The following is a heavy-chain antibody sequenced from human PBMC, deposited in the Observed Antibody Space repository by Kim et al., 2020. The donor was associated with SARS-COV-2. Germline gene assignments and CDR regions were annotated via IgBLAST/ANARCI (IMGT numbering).Heavy chain of an antibody. D-gene: IGHD2-2*01. V-gene: IGHV1-69*13. Sequence: SVMVSCKASGGTFSSYAISWVRQAPGQGLEWMGGIIPIFGTANYAQKFQGRVTITADESTSTAYMELSSLRSEDTAVYYCAREVVSEGWFDPWGQGTLVTVSS. CDR2: IIPIFGTA. CDR1: GGTFSSYA. CDR3: AREVVSEGWFDP. J-gene: IGHJ5*02.